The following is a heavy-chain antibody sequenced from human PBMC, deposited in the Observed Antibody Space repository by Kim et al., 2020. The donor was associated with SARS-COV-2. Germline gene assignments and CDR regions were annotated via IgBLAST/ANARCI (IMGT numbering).Heavy chain of an antibody. V-gene: IGHV3-23*03. J-gene: IGHJ6*02. CDR3: LKGTGFILPSDSTYNLDV. D-gene: IGHD1-26*01. Sequence: GGSLRLSCAASGFTFWGYTMNWVRQAPGKGLECVSLLYGGADASSYADSVKGRFTISRDNSKSTLYLQMTTLRVEDTAVYYCLKGTGFILPSDSTYNLDVWGQGTTVIVSS. CDR2: LYGGADAS. CDR1: GFTFWGYT.